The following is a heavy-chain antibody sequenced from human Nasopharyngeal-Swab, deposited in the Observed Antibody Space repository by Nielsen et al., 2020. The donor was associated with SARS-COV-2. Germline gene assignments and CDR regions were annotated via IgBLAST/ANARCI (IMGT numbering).Heavy chain of an antibody. CDR1: GYTLTELS. CDR3: ATTSPFSGSYHLCTFDI. CDR2: FDPEDGET. J-gene: IGHJ3*02. Sequence: ASVKVFCKVSGYTLTELSMHWVRQAPGKGLEWMGGFDPEDGETIYAQKFQGRVTMTEDTSTDTAYMELSSLRSEDTAVYYCATTSPFSGSYHLCTFDIWGQGTMVTVSS. V-gene: IGHV1-24*01. D-gene: IGHD1-26*01.